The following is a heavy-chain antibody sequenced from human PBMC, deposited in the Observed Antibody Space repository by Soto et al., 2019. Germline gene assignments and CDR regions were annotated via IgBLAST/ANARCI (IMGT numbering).Heavy chain of an antibody. CDR1: GYSFTTDW. D-gene: IGHD2-15*01. J-gene: IGHJ6*02. CDR3: SRYCHSHSSNSSRVIDR. V-gene: IGHV5-51*01. Sequence: GESMNISCKASGYSFTTDWIGWGRQMPGKGLEWMGIIYPGDSDTRYSPSFQGQVTVSADQSISTAYLQRSSLKASDTAMPYCSRYCHSHSSNSSRVIDRWGQGTTVTV. CDR2: IYPGDSDT.